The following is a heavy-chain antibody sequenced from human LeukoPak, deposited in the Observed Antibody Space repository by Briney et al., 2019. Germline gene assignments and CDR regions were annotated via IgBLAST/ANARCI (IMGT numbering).Heavy chain of an antibody. V-gene: IGHV7-4-1*02. CDR2: INTNTGNP. Sequence: GASVKVSCKASGYTFTSYAMNWVRQAPGQGLEWMGWINTNTGNPTYAQGFTGRFVFSLDTSVSTAYLQISSLKAEDTAVYYCAREGSSGWLSYFDCWGQGTLVTVSS. D-gene: IGHD6-19*01. CDR1: GYTFTSYA. J-gene: IGHJ4*02. CDR3: AREGSSGWLSYFDC.